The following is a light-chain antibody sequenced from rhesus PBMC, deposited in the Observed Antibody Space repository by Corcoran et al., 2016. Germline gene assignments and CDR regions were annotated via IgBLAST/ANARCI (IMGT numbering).Light chain of an antibody. Sequence: DIQMTQSPSSLSASVGDTVTITCRASQSISSWFAWYQQKPGKAPKLLIYKASSLQSGVPSRCSGSGSGTDFTLTISSLQSEDFATYYCQQYSSSPPLTFGGGTKVELK. J-gene: IGKJ4*01. CDR2: KAS. CDR3: QQYSSSPPLT. CDR1: QSISSW. V-gene: IGKV1-22*01.